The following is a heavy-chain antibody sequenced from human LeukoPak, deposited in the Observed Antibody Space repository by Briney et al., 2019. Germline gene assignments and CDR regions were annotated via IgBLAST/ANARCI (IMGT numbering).Heavy chain of an antibody. Sequence: GASVKVSFKASGYTFTGYYMHWVRQAPGQGLEWMGWINPNSGGTNYAQKFQGRVTMTRDTSISTAYMELSRLRSDDTAVYYCARAYDSSGYYFIYWGQGTLVAVSS. J-gene: IGHJ4*02. CDR2: INPNSGGT. CDR3: ARAYDSSGYYFIY. V-gene: IGHV1-2*02. D-gene: IGHD3-22*01. CDR1: GYTFTGYY.